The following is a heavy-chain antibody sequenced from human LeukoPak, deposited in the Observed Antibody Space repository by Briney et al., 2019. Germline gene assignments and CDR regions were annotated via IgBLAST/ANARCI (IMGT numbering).Heavy chain of an antibody. CDR1: GYTFTGYY. J-gene: IGHJ3*02. Sequence: ASVKVSFKASGYTFTGYYMHWVRQAPGQGLEWMGRINPNSGGTNYAQKFQGRVTMTRDTSISTAYMELSRLRSDDTAVYYCARDPGHGPLEWLFGAFDIWGQGTMVTVSS. CDR3: ARDPGHGPLEWLFGAFDI. CDR2: INPNSGGT. V-gene: IGHV1-2*06. D-gene: IGHD3-3*01.